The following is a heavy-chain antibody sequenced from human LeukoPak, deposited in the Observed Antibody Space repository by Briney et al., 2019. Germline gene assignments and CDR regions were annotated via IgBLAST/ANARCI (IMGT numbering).Heavy chain of an antibody. V-gene: IGHV4-59*08. D-gene: IGHD2-2*01. CDR3: AREWRTSWSYYYYYMDV. CDR2: IYYSGST. Sequence: SETLSLTCTVSGGSISSYYWSRIRQPPGKGLEWIGYIYYSGSTNYNPSLKSRVTISVDTSKNQFSLKLSSVTAADTAVYYCAREWRTSWSYYYYYMDVWGKGTTVTVSS. CDR1: GGSISSYY. J-gene: IGHJ6*03.